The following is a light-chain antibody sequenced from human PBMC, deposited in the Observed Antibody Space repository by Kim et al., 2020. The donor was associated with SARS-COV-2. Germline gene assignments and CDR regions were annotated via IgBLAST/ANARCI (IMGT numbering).Light chain of an antibody. CDR1: SNDVGGYNY. CDR2: DVT. V-gene: IGLV2-11*01. J-gene: IGLJ3*02. CDR3: CSYAGSYSQWV. Sequence: QSVLTQPRSVSRSPGQSVTISCTGTSNDVGGYNYVSWYQQLPGKAPKLMIYDVTKRPSGVPDRFSGSKSGNTASLTISGLQAEDEGDYYCCSYAGSYSQWVFGGGTKVTVL.